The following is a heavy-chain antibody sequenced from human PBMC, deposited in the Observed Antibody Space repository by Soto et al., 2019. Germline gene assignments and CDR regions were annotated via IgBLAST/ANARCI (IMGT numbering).Heavy chain of an antibody. V-gene: IGHV1-3*01. CDR1: GYTFTSYA. D-gene: IGHD1-1*01. CDR2: INAGNGNT. J-gene: IGHJ6*02. Sequence: ASVKVSCKASGYTFTSYAMHWVRQAPGQRLEWMGWINAGNGNTKYSQKFQGRVTITRDTSASTAYMELSSLRSEDTAVYYCARTDTTYYYYYYGMDVWGQGTTVTVSS. CDR3: ARTDTTYYYYYYGMDV.